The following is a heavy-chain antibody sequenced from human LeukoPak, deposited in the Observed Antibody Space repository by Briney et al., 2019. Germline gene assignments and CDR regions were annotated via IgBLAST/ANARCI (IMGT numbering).Heavy chain of an antibody. Sequence: PGGSLRLSCAASGFTFSDYYMSWIRQAPGKGLERVSYINSSSSYTNYADSVKGRFTIPRDNAKNSLYLQMNSLRAEDTAVYYCARAVHSSSSEWYYYYGMDVWGKGTTVTVSS. CDR1: GFTFSDYY. CDR2: INSSSSYT. CDR3: ARAVHSSSSEWYYYYGMDV. V-gene: IGHV3-11*06. D-gene: IGHD6-13*01. J-gene: IGHJ6*04.